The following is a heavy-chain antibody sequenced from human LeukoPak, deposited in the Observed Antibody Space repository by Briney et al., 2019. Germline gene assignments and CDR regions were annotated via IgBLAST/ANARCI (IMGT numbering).Heavy chain of an antibody. J-gene: IGHJ4*02. CDR2: IETGGAST. D-gene: IGHD3-22*01. CDR1: GFTFSSYG. V-gene: IGHV3-23*05. CDR3: ARGFERITMIVVVPSYYFDY. Sequence: GGTLRLSCAASGFTFSSYGMSWVRQAPGKGLEWVSAIETGGASTYYADSVKGRFSISRDNAKNSLYLQMNSLRAEDTALYYCARGFERITMIVVVPSYYFDYWGQGTLVTVSS.